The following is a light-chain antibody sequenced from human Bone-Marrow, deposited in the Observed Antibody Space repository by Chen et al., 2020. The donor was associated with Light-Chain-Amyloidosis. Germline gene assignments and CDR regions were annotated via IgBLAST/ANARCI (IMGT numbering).Light chain of an antibody. CDR2: KAS. Sequence: DFQMLQSPSTLSASVGDRVTITCRASQSISTWLAWYQQKPGKAPKLLISKASTLETGVPSRFSGGGSGTEFTLTISSLQPDDFATYYCQQYDTYTRTFGPGTKVEI. V-gene: IGKV1-5*03. J-gene: IGKJ1*01. CDR3: QQYDTYTRT. CDR1: QSISTW.